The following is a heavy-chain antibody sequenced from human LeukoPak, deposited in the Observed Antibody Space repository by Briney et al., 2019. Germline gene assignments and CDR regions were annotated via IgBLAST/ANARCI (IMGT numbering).Heavy chain of an antibody. J-gene: IGHJ4*02. CDR1: AFTFSSYA. Sequence: GGSLRLSCATSAFTFSSYAMSWVRHPPGKVLEWVSGIGASGGSTYYADSVKGRFTISRDNSKNTLYLQMNSLRTEDTAVYYCAKAEGYDILTGLDYWGQGTLVTVSS. V-gene: IGHV3-23*01. CDR2: IGASGGST. CDR3: AKAEGYDILTGLDY. D-gene: IGHD3-9*01.